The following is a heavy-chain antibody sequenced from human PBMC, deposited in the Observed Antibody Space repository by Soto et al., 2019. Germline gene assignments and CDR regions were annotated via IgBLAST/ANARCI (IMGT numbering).Heavy chain of an antibody. CDR3: ARGYDDSSGYSYFDF. D-gene: IGHD3-22*01. Sequence: QVQLVQSGAEVKKPGASVKVSRKASGYTFTSYQMHWVRQAPGQGIEWMGIINPSGGSTKYAQKFQGRVTMTRDTSTRTVSMELSSLRSEDTAVYYCARGYDDSSGYSYFDFWGQGTLVTVSS. CDR1: GYTFTSYQ. V-gene: IGHV1-46*01. J-gene: IGHJ4*02. CDR2: INPSGGST.